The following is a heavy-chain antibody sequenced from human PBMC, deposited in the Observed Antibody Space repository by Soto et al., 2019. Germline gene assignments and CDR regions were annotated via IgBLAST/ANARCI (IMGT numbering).Heavy chain of an antibody. D-gene: IGHD2-15*01. CDR3: ATDKGYCSGGSCYSLGFDY. CDR1: GFSFSGFW. CDR2: MFTDVSTT. Sequence: EVQLVESGGGLVQPGGSLRLSCAASGFSFSGFWMHWVRQAPGKGLVWVSRMFTDVSTTYYADSVKGRFTISRDNAKSTLYLQMNSLRDEDTAVYYCATDKGYCSGGSCYSLGFDYWGQGTLVTVSS. V-gene: IGHV3-74*01. J-gene: IGHJ4*02.